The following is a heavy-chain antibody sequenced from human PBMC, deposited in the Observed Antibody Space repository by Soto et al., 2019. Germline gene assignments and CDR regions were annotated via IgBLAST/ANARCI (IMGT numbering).Heavy chain of an antibody. CDR2: IGYDGSNK. CDR1: GFTFSSYG. V-gene: IGHV3-33*01. J-gene: IGHJ4*02. CDR3: ARGGGPTAVLGY. Sequence: QVQLVESGGGVVQPGRSLRLSCAASGFTFSSYGVHWVRQAPGKGLEWVAVIGYDGSNKDYADSVKGRFTTSRDTSKNTLYLQMNSLRAQDTAVYYCARGGGPTAVLGYWGQGTLVTVSS. D-gene: IGHD4-17*01.